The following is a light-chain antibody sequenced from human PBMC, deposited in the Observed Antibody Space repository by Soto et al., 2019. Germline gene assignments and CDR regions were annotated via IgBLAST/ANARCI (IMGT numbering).Light chain of an antibody. J-gene: IGLJ3*02. CDR1: TRDVGGYNY. CDR2: DV. Sequence: QSALTQPASVSGWPGQSITIYCTGSTRDVGGYNYVSWYQLSPGKAPKLLIYDVDRPSGVSNRFSGSKSGNTASLTISGLQAQDEADYYCNSYTNSGTVVFGGGPKVTVL. CDR3: NSYTNSGTVV. V-gene: IGLV2-14*01.